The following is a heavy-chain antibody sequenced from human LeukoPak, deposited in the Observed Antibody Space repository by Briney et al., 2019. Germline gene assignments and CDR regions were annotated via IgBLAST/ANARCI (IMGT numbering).Heavy chain of an antibody. CDR2: INHSGRT. J-gene: IGHJ4*02. Sequence: PGGSLRLSCAASGFSFSSHSMTWIRQPPGKGLEWIGEINHSGRTNYNPSLKSRVSISVDTSRNQVSLKLTSVTAADTAVYYCARGRLATVVTPSISADFDYWGQGTLVTVSS. CDR1: GFSFSSHS. CDR3: ARGRLATVVTPSISADFDY. V-gene: IGHV4-34*01. D-gene: IGHD4-23*01.